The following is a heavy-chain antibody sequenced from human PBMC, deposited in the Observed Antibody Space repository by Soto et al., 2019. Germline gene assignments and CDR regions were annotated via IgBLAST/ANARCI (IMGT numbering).Heavy chain of an antibody. D-gene: IGHD2-21*02. J-gene: IGHJ5*01. CDR2: IYTSGTT. CDR3: ARGPYCGGDCYFAS. CDR1: AASISSYH. Sequence: KPSETLSLTCTVSAASISSYHWSWIRQPAGKGLEWIGRIYTSGTTNYNPSLESRVTMSVDMSKNQFSLNLSSVTAADTAVYYCARGPYCGGDCYFASWGQGTLVTVS. V-gene: IGHV4-4*07.